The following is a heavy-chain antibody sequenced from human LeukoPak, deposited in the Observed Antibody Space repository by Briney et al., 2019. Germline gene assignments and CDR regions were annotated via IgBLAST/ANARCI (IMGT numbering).Heavy chain of an antibody. D-gene: IGHD2-21*02. CDR3: ARDCRGNCYDSYYFDY. Sequence: ASVKVSCKASGYTFTSYGISWVRQAPGQGLEWMAWISAYNGNTNYEQKFQGRVTMTTDRSTSTAYMELRSLRSDDTAVYYCARDCRGNCYDSYYFDYWGQGTLVTVSS. CDR2: ISAYNGNT. J-gene: IGHJ4*02. CDR1: GYTFTSYG. V-gene: IGHV1-18*01.